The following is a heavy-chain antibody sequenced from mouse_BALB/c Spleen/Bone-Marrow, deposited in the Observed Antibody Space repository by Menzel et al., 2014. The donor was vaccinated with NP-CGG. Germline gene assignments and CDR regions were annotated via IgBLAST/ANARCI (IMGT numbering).Heavy chain of an antibody. V-gene: IGHV6-6*02. CDR1: GFTFCNYW. J-gene: IGHJ3*01. Sequence: EVKLEESGGGLVQPGGSMKLSCVASGFTFCNYWMNWVRRSPEKGLEWVAEISLESNNYATHYAETVKGRFTISRDDSKSSVYLQMNNLRAEDTGIYYCTSDGLRRGFAYWGQGTLVTVSA. CDR3: TSDGLRRGFAY. CDR2: ISLESNNYAT. D-gene: IGHD2-2*01.